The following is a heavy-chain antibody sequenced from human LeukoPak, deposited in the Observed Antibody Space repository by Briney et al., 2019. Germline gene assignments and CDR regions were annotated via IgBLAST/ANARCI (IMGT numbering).Heavy chain of an antibody. D-gene: IGHD3-3*01. V-gene: IGHV3-23*01. CDR3: AKGYDFWSGYYIPAPDY. J-gene: IGHJ4*02. CDR2: ISGSGGST. CDR1: GFTVSSNY. Sequence: GGSLRLSCAASGFTVSSNYMSWVRQAPGKGLEWVSVISGSGGSTYYADSVKGRFTISRDNSKNTLYLQMNSLRAEDTAVYYCAKGYDFWSGYYIPAPDYWGQGTLVTVSS.